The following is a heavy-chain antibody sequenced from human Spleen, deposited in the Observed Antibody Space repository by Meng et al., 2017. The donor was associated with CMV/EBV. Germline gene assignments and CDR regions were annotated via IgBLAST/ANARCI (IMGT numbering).Heavy chain of an antibody. Sequence: GAYSWSWIRQHPGKGLEWIGYIYYSGSTYYNPSLKSRVTISVDTSKNQFSLKLSSVTAADTAVYYCARDGPSSYDFWSGYSLQGFDPWGQGTLVTVSS. CDR2: IYYSGST. CDR3: ARDGPSSYDFWSGYSLQGFDP. V-gene: IGHV4-31*02. CDR1: GAYS. D-gene: IGHD3-3*01. J-gene: IGHJ5*02.